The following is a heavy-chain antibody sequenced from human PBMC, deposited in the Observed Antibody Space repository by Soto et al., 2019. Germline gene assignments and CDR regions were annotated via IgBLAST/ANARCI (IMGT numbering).Heavy chain of an antibody. Sequence: GGSLRLSCAASGFTFSSYAMSWVRQAPGKGLEWVSAISGSGGSTYYADSVKGRFTISRDNSKNTLYLQMNSLRAEDTAVYYCAKDYSPLIDYDYVWGSFLGWFDPWGQGTLVTVSS. CDR3: AKDYSPLIDYDYVWGSFLGWFDP. J-gene: IGHJ5*02. D-gene: IGHD3-16*01. V-gene: IGHV3-23*01. CDR1: GFTFSSYA. CDR2: ISGSGGST.